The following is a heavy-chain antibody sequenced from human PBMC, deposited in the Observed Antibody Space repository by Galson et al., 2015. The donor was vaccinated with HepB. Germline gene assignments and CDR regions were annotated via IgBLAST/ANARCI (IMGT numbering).Heavy chain of an antibody. CDR1: GYTFTSYG. J-gene: IGHJ3*02. CDR2: ISAYNGNT. D-gene: IGHD4-23*01. V-gene: IGHV1-18*04. Sequence: SVKVSCKASGYTFTSYGISWVRQAPGQGLEWMGWISAYNGNTNYAQKLQGRVTMTTDTSTSTAYMELRSLRSDDTAVYYCANLGMDGGNSEGFSVADAFDIWGQGTMVTVSS. CDR3: ANLGMDGGNSEGFSVADAFDI.